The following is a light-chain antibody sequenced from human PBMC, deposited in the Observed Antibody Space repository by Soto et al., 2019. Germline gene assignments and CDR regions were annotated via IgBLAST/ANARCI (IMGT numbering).Light chain of an antibody. CDR3: CSFAGRNTWV. CDR2: EGS. Sequence: QSALTQPASVSGSPGQSITISCTGSSSDVGSYNLVSWYQQHPGKAPKLIIYEGSKRPSGVSNRFSGSKSGNTASLTISGLQAEDEADYHCCSFAGRNTWVFGGGTKLTVL. J-gene: IGLJ3*02. V-gene: IGLV2-23*01. CDR1: SSDVGSYNL.